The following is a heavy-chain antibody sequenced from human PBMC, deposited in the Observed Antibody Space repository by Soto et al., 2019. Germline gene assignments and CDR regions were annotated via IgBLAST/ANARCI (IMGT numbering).Heavy chain of an antibody. Sequence: SETLSLTCPVSGDSLSSGSYYWRWIRQPPGKGLEWIGYIYHSGATYYNPSLKSRVTISVDKSKNQFSLKLSSVTAADTAVYYCARSIDPWGQGTLVTVSS. CDR1: GDSLSSGSYY. V-gene: IGHV4-31*03. CDR3: ARSIDP. CDR2: IYHSGAT. J-gene: IGHJ5*02.